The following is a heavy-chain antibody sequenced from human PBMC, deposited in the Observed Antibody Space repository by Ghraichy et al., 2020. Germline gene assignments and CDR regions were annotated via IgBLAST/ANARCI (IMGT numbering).Heavy chain of an antibody. CDR1: GYTFTSYG. Sequence: ASVKVSCKASGYTFTSYGITWVRQAPGQGPEWMGWISGYNGDTNYAQKFKGRVTLTTDASTSTVYMELRSLRSDDTAVYYCARGMATIKAFFDYWGQGTLVTVSS. J-gene: IGHJ4*02. CDR2: ISGYNGDT. CDR3: ARGMATIKAFFDY. V-gene: IGHV1-18*04. D-gene: IGHD5-24*01.